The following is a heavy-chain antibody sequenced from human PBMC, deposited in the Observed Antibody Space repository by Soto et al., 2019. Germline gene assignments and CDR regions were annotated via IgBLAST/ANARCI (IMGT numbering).Heavy chain of an antibody. CDR3: ARVDTLTAGVDY. CDR1: GFTVSGMY. J-gene: IGHJ4*02. D-gene: IGHD6-13*01. CDR2: LYSDDST. V-gene: IGHV3-66*01. Sequence: EVQLVESGGGLVQPGGSLRLSCVVSGFTVSGMYMSWVRQAPGKGLEWVSLLYSDDSTYYADSVKGRLTISRDNSKHTVVLQMNSLTAEDTAVYYCARVDTLTAGVDYWGQGTLVTVSS.